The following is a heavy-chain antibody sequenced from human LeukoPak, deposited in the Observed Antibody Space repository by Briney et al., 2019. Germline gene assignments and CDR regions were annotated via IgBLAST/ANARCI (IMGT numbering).Heavy chain of an antibody. D-gene: IGHD3-3*01. CDR3: ARGSRLGVVERDAFDI. J-gene: IGHJ3*02. CDR1: EFWVSDNY. V-gene: IGHV3-66*01. CDR2: IFSGGRI. Sequence: GGSLRLSCAASEFWVSDNYMSWVRQAPGKGPEWVSVIFSGGRIYYPDSLKGRFTTSRDNAKNSLYLQMNSLRAEDTAVYYCARGSRLGVVERDAFDIWGLGTMVTVSS.